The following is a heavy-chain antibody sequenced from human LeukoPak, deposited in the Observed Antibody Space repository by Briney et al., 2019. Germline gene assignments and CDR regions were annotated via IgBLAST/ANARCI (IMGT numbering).Heavy chain of an antibody. CDR2: ISYDGSNK. D-gene: IGHD6-6*01. CDR1: GFTFSSYG. Sequence: GGSLRLSCAASGFTFSSYGMHWVRQVPGKGLEWVAVISYDGSNKYYADSVKGRFTISRDNSKNTLYLQMNSLRAEDTAVYYCARAWAIHIAALDYWGQGTLVTVSS. V-gene: IGHV3-30*03. CDR3: ARAWAIHIAALDY. J-gene: IGHJ4*02.